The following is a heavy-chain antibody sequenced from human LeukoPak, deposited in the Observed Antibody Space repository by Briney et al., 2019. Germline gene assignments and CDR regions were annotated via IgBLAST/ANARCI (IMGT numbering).Heavy chain of an antibody. CDR2: IKQDGSVK. J-gene: IGHJ4*02. CDR1: GFTFSNYW. D-gene: IGHD6-19*01. Sequence: GGSLRLSCAASGFTFSNYWMNWVRQAPGKGLEWVANIKQDGSVKYYVDSVKGRFTISRDNARNSVYLQINSLRAEDTAVYYCARIGYRSCGIDYWGQGTLVTVSS. V-gene: IGHV3-7*04. CDR3: ARIGYRSCGIDY.